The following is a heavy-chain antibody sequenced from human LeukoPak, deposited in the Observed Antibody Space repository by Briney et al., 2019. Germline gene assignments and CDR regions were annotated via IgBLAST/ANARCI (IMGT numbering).Heavy chain of an antibody. CDR2: IRYDGSNK. CDR1: GFTFRSYG. D-gene: IGHD4-17*01. V-gene: IGHV3-30*02. CDR3: ANSGGDYGEYYFDY. J-gene: IGHJ4*02. Sequence: GGSLRLFCAASGFTFRSYGMHWVRQAPGKGLEWVAFIRYDGSNKYYADSVKGRFTISRDNSKNTLYLQMNSLRAEDTAVYYCANSGGDYGEYYFDYWGQGTLVTVSS.